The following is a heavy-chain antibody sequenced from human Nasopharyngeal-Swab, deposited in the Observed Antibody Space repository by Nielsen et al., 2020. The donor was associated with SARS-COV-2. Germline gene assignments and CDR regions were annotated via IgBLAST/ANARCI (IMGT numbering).Heavy chain of an antibody. Sequence: GGSLRLSCAASGFTFSSYSMNWVRQAPGKGLEWVSSISSSSSYIYYADSVKGRFTISRDNAKNSLYLQMNSLRAEDTAVYYCAKEGGPTTIVVVIPYYFDYWGQGTLVTVSS. CDR2: ISSSSSYI. CDR1: GFTFSSYS. CDR3: AKEGGPTTIVVVIPYYFDY. D-gene: IGHD3-22*01. V-gene: IGHV3-21*04. J-gene: IGHJ4*02.